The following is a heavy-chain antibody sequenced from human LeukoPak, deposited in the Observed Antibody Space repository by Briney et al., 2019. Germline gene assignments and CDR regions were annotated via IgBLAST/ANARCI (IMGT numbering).Heavy chain of an antibody. CDR2: ISASGDTI. Sequence: GGSLRLSCAASGFTFSTYEINWVRQAPGKGLEWLSHISASGDTIYYADSVKGRFTISRDNAKNSLYLQMDSLRAGDTAIYYCARDATLARGIVYFDYWGQGTLVTVSS. V-gene: IGHV3-48*03. J-gene: IGHJ4*02. D-gene: IGHD2-15*01. CDR1: GFTFSTYE. CDR3: ARDATLARGIVYFDY.